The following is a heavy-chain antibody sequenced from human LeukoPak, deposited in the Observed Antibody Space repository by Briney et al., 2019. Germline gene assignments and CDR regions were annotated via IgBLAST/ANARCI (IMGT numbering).Heavy chain of an antibody. Sequence: PGGSLSLSCAASGFTFSSYSMNWVRQAPGKGLEWVSSISSSSSYIYYADSVKGRFTISRDNAKNSLYLQMNSLRAEDTAVYYCARADLYCSSSGCARRAFDIWGQGTMVTVSS. CDR1: GFTFSSYS. CDR2: ISSSSSYI. V-gene: IGHV3-21*01. D-gene: IGHD3-22*01. CDR3: ARADLYCSSSGCARRAFDI. J-gene: IGHJ3*02.